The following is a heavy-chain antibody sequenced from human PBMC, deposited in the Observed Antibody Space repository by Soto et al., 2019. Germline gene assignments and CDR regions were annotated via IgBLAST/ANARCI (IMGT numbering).Heavy chain of an antibody. J-gene: IGHJ5*02. D-gene: IGHD3-3*01. CDR3: ARHQYYDFWSGSAFDP. CDR2: FYYSGST. Sequence: SETLSLTCTVSGDSISNSSYYWDWIRQPPGKGLEWIGSFYYSGSTYYNPSLKSRVTISVDTSKNQFSLKLSSVTAADTAVYYCARHQYYDFWSGSAFDPWGQGTLVTVSS. CDR1: GDSISNSSYY. V-gene: IGHV4-39*01.